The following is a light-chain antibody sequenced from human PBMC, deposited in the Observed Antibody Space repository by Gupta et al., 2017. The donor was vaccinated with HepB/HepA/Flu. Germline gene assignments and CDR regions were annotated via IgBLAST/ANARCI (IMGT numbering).Light chain of an antibody. CDR2: RDN. CDR1: NIGTKN. J-gene: IGLJ2*01. CDR3: QVWAEIYVL. V-gene: IGLV3-9*01. Sequence: SYELTQPPSVSVALGQPARITCGGNNIGTKNVHWYQQRPGQAPVLVIYRDNNRPSGIPDRVSGSNSGNTATLTIRGAQAGDEADYYCQVWAEIYVLFGGGTKRTVL.